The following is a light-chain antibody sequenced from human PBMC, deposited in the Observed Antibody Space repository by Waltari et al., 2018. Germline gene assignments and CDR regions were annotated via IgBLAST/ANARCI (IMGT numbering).Light chain of an antibody. CDR2: QVS. V-gene: IGLV2-14*01. Sequence: QSALTPPASVSASLGQSITISCTGTGRDIGAYAYVSWYQQHPGKAPKLIIFQVSNRPSGVSDRFSASKSGMTASLSISGLRTDDEAIYYCSSYSTSTYPIFGAGTKVTVL. CDR3: SSYSTSTYPI. CDR1: GRDIGAYAY. J-gene: IGLJ2*01.